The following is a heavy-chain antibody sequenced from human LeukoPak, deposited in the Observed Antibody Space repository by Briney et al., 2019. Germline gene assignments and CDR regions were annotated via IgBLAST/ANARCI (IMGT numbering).Heavy chain of an antibody. J-gene: IGHJ4*02. Sequence: PSETLSLTCAVYGGSFSGYYWSWIRQPPGKGLEWIGEINHSGSTNYNPSLKSQVTISVDTSKNQFSLKLSSVTAADTAVYYCARKRGYSGYDFDYWGQGTLVTVSS. V-gene: IGHV4-34*01. CDR1: GGSFSGYY. D-gene: IGHD5-12*01. CDR2: INHSGST. CDR3: ARKRGYSGYDFDY.